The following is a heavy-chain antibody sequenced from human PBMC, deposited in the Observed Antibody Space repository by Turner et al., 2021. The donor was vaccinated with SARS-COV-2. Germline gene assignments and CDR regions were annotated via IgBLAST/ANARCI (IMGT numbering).Heavy chain of an antibody. J-gene: IGHJ4*02. Sequence: EVQLLESGGDLRQPGGSLPLSCEASGFRFSSYALNWVRQAPGKGLEWISVLSGTGSSTFYADSVRGRFTISRDNYKTTLYLQMNSLRVDDTAIYYCAKGGTGNYGVSDYWGQGTLVTVSA. CDR3: AKGGTGNYGVSDY. D-gene: IGHD2-8*02. CDR2: LSGTGSST. V-gene: IGHV3-23*01. CDR1: GFRFSSYA.